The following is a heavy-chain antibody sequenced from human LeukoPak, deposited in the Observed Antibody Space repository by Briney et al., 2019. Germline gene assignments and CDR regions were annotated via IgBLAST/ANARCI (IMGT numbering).Heavy chain of an antibody. V-gene: IGHV4-4*02. CDR1: GASIISSDW. J-gene: IGHJ6*02. Sequence: KPSETLSLTCAVSGASIISSDWRSWVRQPPGKGLEWIGEIYHGGNTNYNPSLEGRVAISVDKSKNQFSLELTSVTAADTAVYYCAREPGYDFWSGLPTPYGMDVWGQGTTVTVSS. CDR2: IYHGGNT. D-gene: IGHD3-3*01. CDR3: AREPGYDFWSGLPTPYGMDV.